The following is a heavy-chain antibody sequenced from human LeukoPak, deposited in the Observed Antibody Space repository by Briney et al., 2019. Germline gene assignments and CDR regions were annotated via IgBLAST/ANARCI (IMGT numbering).Heavy chain of an antibody. CDR3: ARDRYCSGGSCYFGHYYYYMDV. J-gene: IGHJ6*03. CDR1: GFTFDDYA. CDR2: ISWNSGSI. V-gene: IGHV3-9*01. Sequence: GGSLRLSCAASGFTFDDYAMHWVRQAPGKGLEWVSGISWNSGSIGYADSVKGRFTISRDNAKNSLYLQMNSLRAEDTAVYYCARDRYCSGGSCYFGHYYYYMDVWGKGTTVTVSS. D-gene: IGHD2-15*01.